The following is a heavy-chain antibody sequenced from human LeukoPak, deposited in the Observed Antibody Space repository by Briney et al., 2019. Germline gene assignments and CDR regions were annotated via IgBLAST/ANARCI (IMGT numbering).Heavy chain of an antibody. D-gene: IGHD3-22*01. J-gene: IGHJ4*02. Sequence: PSETLSLTCTVSGGFISGYYWSWIRQPPGKGLEWIARIYTSGNIDYNPSLKSRVTMSVDTSRNQFSLKLWSVTAADTAVFYCARESKTYDGSGYYHDSWGQGTLVTVSS. CDR2: IYTSGNI. V-gene: IGHV4-4*07. CDR3: ARESKTYDGSGYYHDS. CDR1: GGFISGYY.